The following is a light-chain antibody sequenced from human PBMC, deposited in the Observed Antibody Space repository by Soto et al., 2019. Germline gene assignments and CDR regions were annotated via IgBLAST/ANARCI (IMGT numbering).Light chain of an antibody. Sequence: DIQMTQSPSTLSASVGDRVTITCRASQSISSWLAWYQQKPGKAPKLLIYDASSLESGVPSRFSGSGSGTEFTLTISSLQPYDFATYYCQQYNSYPYTFCQGTKLEIK. V-gene: IGKV1-5*01. CDR3: QQYNSYPYT. CDR1: QSISSW. CDR2: DAS. J-gene: IGKJ2*01.